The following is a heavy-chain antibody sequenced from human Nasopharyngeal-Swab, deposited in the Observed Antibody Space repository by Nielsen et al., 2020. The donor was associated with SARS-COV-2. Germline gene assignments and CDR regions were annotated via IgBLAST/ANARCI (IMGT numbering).Heavy chain of an antibody. CDR2: SRGSEGST. CDR3: ARGGGSLGVVNLPYWYFDV. J-gene: IGHJ2*01. CDR1: GFSFSIYG. Sequence: GESLKISCVASGFSFSIYGMAWVRRDPGEGLEWRAVSRGSEGSTYYAEAVKGRFTISRDNSKDTLYLEMDSLRADDTVVYYCARGGGSLGVVNLPYWYFDVWSRGTLAAVSS. V-gene: IGHV3-23*01. D-gene: IGHD3-3*01.